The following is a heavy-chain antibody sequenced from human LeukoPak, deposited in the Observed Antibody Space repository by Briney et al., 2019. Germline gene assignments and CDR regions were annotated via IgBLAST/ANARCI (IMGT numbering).Heavy chain of an antibody. CDR1: GFTFSSFA. J-gene: IGHJ4*02. CDR3: ARHDRIQLWLLLDY. D-gene: IGHD5-18*01. CDR2: ISYDGSNK. V-gene: IGHV3-30*04. Sequence: PGGSLRLSCAASGFTFSSFAMHWVRQAPGKGLEWVAVISYDGSNKYYADSVKGRFTTSRDNSKNTLFLQMNSLRAEDTAVYYCARHDRIQLWLLLDYWGQGTLVTVSS.